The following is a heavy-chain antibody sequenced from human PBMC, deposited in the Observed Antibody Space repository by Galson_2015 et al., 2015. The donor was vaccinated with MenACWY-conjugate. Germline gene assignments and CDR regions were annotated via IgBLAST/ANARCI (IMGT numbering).Heavy chain of an antibody. CDR2: ITTGGSST. Sequence: SLRLSCAASGFIFNTYWMHWVRHAPGKGLVWVSRITTGGSSTTYADSVKDRFTISRDNAKNTLYLQMNSLRPEDTAVFYCAKSRGASFYFDSWGQGTLVTVSS. D-gene: IGHD1-26*01. CDR3: AKSRGASFYFDS. CDR1: GFIFNTYW. V-gene: IGHV3-74*01. J-gene: IGHJ4*02.